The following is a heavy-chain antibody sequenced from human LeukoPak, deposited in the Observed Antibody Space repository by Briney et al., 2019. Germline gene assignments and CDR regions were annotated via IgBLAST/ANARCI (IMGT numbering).Heavy chain of an antibody. V-gene: IGHV1-8*03. J-gene: IGHJ3*02. CDR3: ARGPTVPLLRKTEDLDAFDI. Sequence: GASVKVSCKASGYTFTSYDINWVRQATGQGLEWMGWMNPNSGNTGYAQKFQGRVTITRNTSLSTAYMELSSLRSEDTAVYYCARGPTVPLLRKTEDLDAFDIWGQGTMVTVSS. CDR2: MNPNSGNT. CDR1: GYTFTSYD. D-gene: IGHD1-14*01.